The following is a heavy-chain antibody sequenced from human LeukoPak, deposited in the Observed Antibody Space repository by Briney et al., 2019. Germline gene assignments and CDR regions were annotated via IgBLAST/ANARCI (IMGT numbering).Heavy chain of an antibody. CDR2: IYHSGNT. CDR3: ASHTYARPFDY. Sequence: SETQSLTCTVSGASISSYYWSWIRQPPVRGVEWIGYIYHSGNTNCNPSLKSRVTISVDTSKNQFSLKLSSVTAADTAVYYCASHTYARPFDYWGQGTLVTVSS. J-gene: IGHJ4*02. CDR1: GASISSYY. D-gene: IGHD6-6*01. V-gene: IGHV4-59*08.